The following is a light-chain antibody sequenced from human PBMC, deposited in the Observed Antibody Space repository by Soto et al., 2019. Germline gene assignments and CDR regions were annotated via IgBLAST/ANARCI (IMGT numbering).Light chain of an antibody. Sequence: EIVLTQSPATLSLSPGERGSLSFMAIQSVDINLAWYQQKPGQAPRLLIYGASTRATDMPGRFSGRGSGTDFTLTISRLEPEDFAVYYCQQHGISHITFGQGTRLEIK. CDR1: QSVDIN. V-gene: IGKV3-20*01. J-gene: IGKJ5*01. CDR2: GAS. CDR3: QQHGISHIT.